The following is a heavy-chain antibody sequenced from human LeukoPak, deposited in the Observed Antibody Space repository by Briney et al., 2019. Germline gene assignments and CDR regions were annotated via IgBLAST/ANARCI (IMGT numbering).Heavy chain of an antibody. J-gene: IGHJ4*02. V-gene: IGHV3-33*01. Sequence: GRSLRLSCAASGFTFSAYGIHWVRQAPGKGLEWVALIRPDGSDTYYADSVKGRFTISRDNSRSTLYLQMNSLGAEDTAVHYCARNVEYCSNGRCYFDSWGQGTLVTVSS. D-gene: IGHD2-8*01. CDR2: IRPDGSDT. CDR3: ARNVEYCSNGRCYFDS. CDR1: GFTFSAYG.